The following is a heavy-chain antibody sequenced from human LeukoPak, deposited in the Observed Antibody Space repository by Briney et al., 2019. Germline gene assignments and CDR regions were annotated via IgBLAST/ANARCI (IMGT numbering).Heavy chain of an antibody. Sequence: GASVKVSCKASGYTFTSYAIHWVRQAPGQRLEWMGWINAGNGNTKYSQKFQGRVTITRDTSASTAYMELSSLRSEDTAVYYCARDPTPEYLHAQALYYFDYWGQGTLVTVSS. CDR2: INAGNGNT. CDR1: GYTFTSYA. V-gene: IGHV1-3*01. J-gene: IGHJ4*02. D-gene: IGHD2/OR15-2a*01. CDR3: ARDPTPEYLHAQALYYFDY.